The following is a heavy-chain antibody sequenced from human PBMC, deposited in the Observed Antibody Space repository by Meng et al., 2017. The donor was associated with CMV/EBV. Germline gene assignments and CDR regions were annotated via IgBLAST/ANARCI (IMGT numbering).Heavy chain of an antibody. V-gene: IGHV4-30-4*08. CDR2: IYYSGST. CDR3: ARDNRRGGVDY. CDR1: CGYISSGHYY. Sequence: QVQPRRAGAGLVKPSQPRARSFTVSCGYISSGHYYWSWIRRPPGKGRECIGYIYYSGSTYYNPSLKSRVTISVDTSKNQFSLKLSSVTAADTAVYYCARDNRRGGVDYWGQGTLVTVSS. D-gene: IGHD3-3*01. J-gene: IGHJ4*02.